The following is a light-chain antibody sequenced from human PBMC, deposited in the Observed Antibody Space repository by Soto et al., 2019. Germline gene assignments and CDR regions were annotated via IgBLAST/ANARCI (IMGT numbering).Light chain of an antibody. CDR1: SSDVGAYNY. CDR2: DVS. CDR3: SSYTTSSTRQV. J-gene: IGLJ1*01. V-gene: IGLV2-14*01. Sequence: QSALTQPASVSGSPGQSITISCTGTSSDVGAYNYVSWFQQHPGKAPKLMIYDVSDRPSGVSNRFSGSKSVNTASLTISGLQAEDEADYYCSSYTTSSTRQVFGTGTKVTVL.